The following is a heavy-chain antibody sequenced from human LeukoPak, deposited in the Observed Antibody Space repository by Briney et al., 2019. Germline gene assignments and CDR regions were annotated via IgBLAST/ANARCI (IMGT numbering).Heavy chain of an antibody. Sequence: SVKVSCKASGGTFSSYAISWVRQAPGQGLEWMGGIIPIFGTANYAQKFQGRVTITADKSTSTAYMELSSLRSEDTAVYYCVYNGNTHDAFDIWGQGTMVTVSS. J-gene: IGHJ3*02. CDR3: VYNGNTHDAFDI. CDR1: GGTFSSYA. V-gene: IGHV1-69*06. D-gene: IGHD1/OR15-1a*01. CDR2: IIPIFGTA.